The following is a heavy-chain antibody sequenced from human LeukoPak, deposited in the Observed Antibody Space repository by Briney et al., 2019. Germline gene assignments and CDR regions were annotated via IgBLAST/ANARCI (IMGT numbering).Heavy chain of an antibody. Sequence: PSQTLSLTCTVSGGSISSGSYYWRWIRQPAGTGLEWIGRIYTSGSTNYNPSLKSRVTISVDTSKNQFSLKLSSVTAADTAVYYCARASGSYSFDYWGQGTLVTVSS. D-gene: IGHD1-26*01. CDR2: IYTSGST. CDR3: ARASGSYSFDY. V-gene: IGHV4-61*02. CDR1: GGSISSGSYY. J-gene: IGHJ4*02.